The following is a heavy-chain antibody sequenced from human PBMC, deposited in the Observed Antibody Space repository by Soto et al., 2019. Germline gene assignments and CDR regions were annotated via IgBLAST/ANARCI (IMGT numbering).Heavy chain of an antibody. V-gene: IGHV3-23*01. Sequence: EVQLLESGGGLVQPGGSLRLFCAASRFTFRNFAMSWVRQAPGKGLEWVSGISRSGDDTFYADSVKGRFTIFRDNSKNTLYLQMNSLRAEDTAIYYCGKVIYNFDWLLFDYWGQGTLVSVSS. J-gene: IGHJ4*02. D-gene: IGHD3-9*01. CDR3: GKVIYNFDWLLFDY. CDR2: ISRSGDDT. CDR1: RFTFRNFA.